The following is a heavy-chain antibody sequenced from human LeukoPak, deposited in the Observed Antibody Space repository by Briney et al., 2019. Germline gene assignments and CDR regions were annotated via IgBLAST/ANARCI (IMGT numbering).Heavy chain of an antibody. CDR1: GFSFNNYG. Sequence: GGSLSLSCAASGFSFNNYGMTWGRQAPGKGLEWVAAVSGSGATTYHGDSVKGRFSISRDNSKTTLYLQMNSLRVEDTAIYYCVKDRTSWGHSGVYCGQGARVTVSS. CDR3: VKDRTSWGHSGVY. V-gene: IGHV3-23*01. J-gene: IGHJ4*02. D-gene: IGHD2-2*01. CDR2: VSGSGATT.